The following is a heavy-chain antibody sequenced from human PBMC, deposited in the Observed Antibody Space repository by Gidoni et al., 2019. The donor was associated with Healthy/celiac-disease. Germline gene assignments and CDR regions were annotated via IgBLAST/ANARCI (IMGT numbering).Heavy chain of an antibody. CDR2: ISSNGGST. Sequence: EVQLVESGGGLVQPGGSLRLSCAASGFTFSSYAMHWVRQAPGKGLEYVSAISSNGGSTYYANSVKGRFTISRDNSKNTLYLQMGSLRAEDMAVYYCARVDDSSGWYYFDYWGQGTLVTVSS. V-gene: IGHV3-64*01. CDR3: ARVDDSSGWYYFDY. D-gene: IGHD6-19*01. J-gene: IGHJ4*02. CDR1: GFTFSSYA.